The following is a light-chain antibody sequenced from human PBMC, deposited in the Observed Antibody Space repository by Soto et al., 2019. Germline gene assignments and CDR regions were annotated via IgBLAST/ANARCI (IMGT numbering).Light chain of an antibody. J-gene: IGKJ4*01. CDR2: GAS. CDR1: HSVSSSY. CDR3: QQYGSSPLT. Sequence: IVFTQSPCTPSLYPGERATLSCRATHSVSSSYLAWYQQKPGQPPRLLIYGASSRATGIPDRFSGSGSGTDFTLTISRLEPEDFAVYYCQQYGSSPLTFGGGTKVDIK. V-gene: IGKV3-20*01.